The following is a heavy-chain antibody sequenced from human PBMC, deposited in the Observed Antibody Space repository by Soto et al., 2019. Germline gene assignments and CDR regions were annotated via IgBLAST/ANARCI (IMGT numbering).Heavy chain of an antibody. Sequence: PSETLSLTCTVSGGSISSYYWSWIRQPPGKGLEWIGYIYYSGSTNYNPSLKSRVTISVDTSKSQFSLKLSSVTAADTAVYYCARFILAEGDYYGMDFWGQGTTVTVFS. CDR1: GGSISSYY. J-gene: IGHJ6*02. CDR3: ARFILAEGDYYGMDF. V-gene: IGHV4-59*01. CDR2: IYYSGST. D-gene: IGHD3-16*01.